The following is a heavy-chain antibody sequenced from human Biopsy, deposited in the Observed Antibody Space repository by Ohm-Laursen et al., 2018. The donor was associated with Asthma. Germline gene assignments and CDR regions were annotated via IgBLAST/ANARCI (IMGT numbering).Heavy chain of an antibody. CDR3: ARHWDWGSFFDY. CDR1: GGSMSSSSYY. V-gene: IGHV4-39*01. CDR2: ISYTGSA. D-gene: IGHD7-27*01. J-gene: IGHJ4*02. Sequence: SETLSLTCPVSGGSMSSSSYYWGWIRQPPGKGLEWMGSISYTGSAYHNPSLKRRVTISVDTSKNHFSLKLSSVTAADTAVYYCARHWDWGSFFDYWGQGTPVTVSS.